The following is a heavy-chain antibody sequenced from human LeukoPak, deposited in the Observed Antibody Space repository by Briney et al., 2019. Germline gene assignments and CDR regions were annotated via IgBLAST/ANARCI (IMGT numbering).Heavy chain of an antibody. CDR3: ARDLVYATFDY. D-gene: IGHD2-8*01. V-gene: IGHV3-11*01. CDR2: ISSSGSTI. CDR1: GFTFSDYY. Sequence: AGGSLRPSCAASGFTFSDYYMSWIRQAPGKGLEWVSYISSSGSTIYYADSVKGRFTISRDNAKHSLYLKMNSLRAEDTAVYYCARDLVYATFDYWGQGTLVTVSS. J-gene: IGHJ4*02.